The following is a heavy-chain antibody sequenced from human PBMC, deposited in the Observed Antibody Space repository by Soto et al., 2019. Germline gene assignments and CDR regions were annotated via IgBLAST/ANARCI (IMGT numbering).Heavy chain of an antibody. CDR1: GGSISSSSYY. CDR2: IYYSGST. CDR3: ARRFGFAGSGSYQNSKNWFDP. D-gene: IGHD3-10*01. V-gene: IGHV4-39*01. J-gene: IGHJ5*02. Sequence: SETLSLTCTVSGGSISSSSYYWGWIRQPPGKGLEWIGSIYYSGSTYYNPSLKSRVTISVDTSKNQFSLKLSSVTAADTAVYYCARRFGFAGSGSYQNSKNWFDPWGQGTLVTVSS.